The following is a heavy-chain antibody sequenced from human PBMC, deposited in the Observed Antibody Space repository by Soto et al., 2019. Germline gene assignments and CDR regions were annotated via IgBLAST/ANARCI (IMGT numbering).Heavy chain of an antibody. V-gene: IGHV3-74*01. CDR2: INSDGSRT. D-gene: IGHD3-22*01. J-gene: IGHJ4*02. CDR1: EFTFSDYA. Sequence: PGGSLRLSCAASEFTFSDYAMTWVRQGPGKGLVWVSRINSDGSRTNYADSVKGRFTISRDNAKNTLYLQMNSLRAEDTAVYYCARVYYYDGSVDRYFDNWGQGTLVTVSS. CDR3: ARVYYYDGSVDRYFDN.